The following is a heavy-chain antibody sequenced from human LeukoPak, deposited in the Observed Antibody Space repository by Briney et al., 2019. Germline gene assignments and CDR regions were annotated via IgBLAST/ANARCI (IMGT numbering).Heavy chain of an antibody. Sequence: ASVKVSRKASGYTFTSYYIHWVRQAPGQGLEWMGVINPSGGSTTYAQKFQGRVTVTGDTSTSTVYMELSSLRFEDTAVYYCALPFRGYTYGSSGGGADYWGQGTLVTVSS. CDR2: INPSGGST. V-gene: IGHV1-46*01. D-gene: IGHD5-18*01. CDR3: ALPFRGYTYGSSGGGADY. CDR1: GYTFTSYY. J-gene: IGHJ4*02.